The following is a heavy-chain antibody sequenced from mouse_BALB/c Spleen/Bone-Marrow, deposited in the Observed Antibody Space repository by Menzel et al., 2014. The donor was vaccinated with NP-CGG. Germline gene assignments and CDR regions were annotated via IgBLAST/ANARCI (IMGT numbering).Heavy chain of an antibody. Sequence: EVKLVEPGGGLVQPGRSLKISCAASGFDFSGFWMGWVRLAPGKGLEWIGEINPDSRTINYSPFLKDRSIISRDNAKNTLYLYMSKVRSEDTALYYCARLGYYGGFAYWGQGTLVTVSA. D-gene: IGHD2-3*01. J-gene: IGHJ3*01. CDR2: INPDSRTI. CDR1: GFDFSGFW. V-gene: IGHV4-1*02. CDR3: ARLGYYGGFAY.